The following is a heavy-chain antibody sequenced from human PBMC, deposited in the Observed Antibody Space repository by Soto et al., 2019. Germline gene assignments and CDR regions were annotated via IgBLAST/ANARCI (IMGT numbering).Heavy chain of an antibody. CDR3: ARAIAITINLGYGMDV. J-gene: IGHJ6*02. V-gene: IGHV3-11*01. CDR2: ISGSGSPI. D-gene: IGHD3-3*01. Sequence: QVQLVESGGGLVKPGGSLRLSCTASGFTFSDYYMSWARQAPGKGLEWVSYISGSGSPIYYADSVKGRFTISRDNAKNSLYLHMNGLRAEDTAVYYCARAIAITINLGYGMDVWGQGTTVTVSS. CDR1: GFTFSDYY.